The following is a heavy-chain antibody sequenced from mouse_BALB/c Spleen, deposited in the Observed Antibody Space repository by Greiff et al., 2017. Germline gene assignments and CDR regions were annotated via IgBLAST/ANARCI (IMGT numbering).Heavy chain of an antibody. CDR3: ARDWDRGTY. V-gene: IGHV3-2*02. CDR1: GYSITSDYA. J-gene: IGHJ3*01. D-gene: IGHD4-1*01. CDR2: ISYSGST. Sequence: EVKLLESGPGLVKPSQSLSLTCTVTGYSITSDYAWNWIRQFPGNKLEWMGYISYSGSTSYNPSLKSRISITRDTSKNQFFLQLNSVTTEDTATYYCARDWDRGTYWGQGTLVTVSA.